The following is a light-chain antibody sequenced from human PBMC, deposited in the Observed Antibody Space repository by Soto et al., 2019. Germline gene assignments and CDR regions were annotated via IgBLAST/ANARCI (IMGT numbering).Light chain of an antibody. J-gene: IGKJ2*01. V-gene: IGKV1-39*01. CDR3: QQSYRSPYT. CDR2: ASS. CDR1: QNITTF. Sequence: DIQMTQSPSSLSASVGGRVTITCRSSQNITTFLNWYQQKPGKAPNLLIYASSSLQSGVPSRFSGSGSGTDFTLTSSSLQPEDFAAYFCQQSYRSPYTFGQGTKLEIK.